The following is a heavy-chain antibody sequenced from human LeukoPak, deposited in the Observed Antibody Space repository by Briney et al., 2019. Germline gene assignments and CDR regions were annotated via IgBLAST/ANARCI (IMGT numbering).Heavy chain of an antibody. V-gene: IGHV4-39*01. CDR2: IYYSGST. Sequence: PSETLSLTCTVSGGSISSSSYYWGWIRQPPGKGLEWIGSIYYSGSTYYNPSLKSRVTISVDTSKNQFSLKLSSVTAADTAVYYCARRTVTGWFDPWGQGTLVTVSS. CDR3: ARRTVTGWFDP. J-gene: IGHJ5*02. D-gene: IGHD4-17*01. CDR1: GGSISSSSYY.